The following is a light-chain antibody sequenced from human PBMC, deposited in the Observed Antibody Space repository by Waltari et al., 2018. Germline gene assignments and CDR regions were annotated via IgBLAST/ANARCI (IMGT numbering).Light chain of an antibody. J-gene: IGLJ3*02. V-gene: IGLV3-21*02. CDR3: QVWDSSSDHWV. Sequence: SYVLTQPPSVSVAPGPTARITCGGNNIGSNSVHWYQQKPGQAPVLVVFDDSDRPSGTPERFSGSNSGNTATLTISRVEAGDEADYYCQVWDSSSDHWVFGGGTKLTVL. CDR1: NIGSNS. CDR2: DDS.